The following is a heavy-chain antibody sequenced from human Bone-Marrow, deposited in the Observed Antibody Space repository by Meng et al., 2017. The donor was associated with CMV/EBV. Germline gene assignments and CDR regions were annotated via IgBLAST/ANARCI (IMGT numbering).Heavy chain of an antibody. D-gene: IGHD3-10*01. CDR1: GGSISSSSYY. J-gene: IGHJ6*02. V-gene: IGHV4-39*07. Sequence: SETLSLTCTVSGGSISSSSYYWGWIRQPPGKGLEWIGSIYYSGSTYYNPSLKSRVTISVDTSKNQFSLKLSSVTAADTAVYYCARDSVPNPLWFGELLSRYYYYYYGMDVWGQGTTVTVSS. CDR2: IYYSGST. CDR3: ARDSVPNPLWFGELLSRYYYYYYGMDV.